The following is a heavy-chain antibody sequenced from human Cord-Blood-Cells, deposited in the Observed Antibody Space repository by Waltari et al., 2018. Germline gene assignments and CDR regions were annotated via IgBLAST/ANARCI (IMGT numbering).Heavy chain of an antibody. J-gene: IGHJ4*02. CDR1: GGSISSSSYY. CDR3: ARLGVGATGEFDY. CDR2: IYYSGST. V-gene: IGHV4-39*01. D-gene: IGHD1-26*01. Sequence: QLQLQESGPGLVKPSETLSLTCTVSGGSISSSSYYWGWIRQPPGKGLEWIGSIYYSGSTYYNPSLKSRVTISVDTSKNQFSLKLSSVTAADTAVYYCARLGVGATGEFDYWGQGTLVTVSS.